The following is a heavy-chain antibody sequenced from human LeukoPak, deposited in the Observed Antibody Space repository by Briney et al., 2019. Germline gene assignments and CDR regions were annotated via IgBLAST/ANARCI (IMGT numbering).Heavy chain of an antibody. CDR2: INPNSGGT. J-gene: IGHJ4*02. CDR1: GYTFTGYY. Sequence: ASVKVSCKASGYTFTGYYMHWVRQAPGQGLEWMGWINPNSGGTNYAQKFQGRVTMTRDTSISTAYMELSRLRSDDTAVYYCARVRYIWNDEALFDYWGQGTLVTVSS. D-gene: IGHD1-1*01. V-gene: IGHV1-2*02. CDR3: ARVRYIWNDEALFDY.